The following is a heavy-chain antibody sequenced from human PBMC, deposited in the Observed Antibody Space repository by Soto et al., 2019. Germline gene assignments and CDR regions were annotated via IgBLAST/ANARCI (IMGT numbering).Heavy chain of an antibody. CDR3: ARVGGYNWFDT. V-gene: IGHV3-74*01. CDR1: GFTFSSYW. Sequence: EVQLVESGGGLVQPGGSLRLSCAGSGFTFSSYWMHWVRQVPGKGLLWVSRIDSDGTSTNYADSVKGRFTIARDNAKNTLYLQMNSLRAEDTGVYYCARVGGYNWFDTWGQGTLVTFSS. CDR2: IDSDGTST. J-gene: IGHJ5*02.